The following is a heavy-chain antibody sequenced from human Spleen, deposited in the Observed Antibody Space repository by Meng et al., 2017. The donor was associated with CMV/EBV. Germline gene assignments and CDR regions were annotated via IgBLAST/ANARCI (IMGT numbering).Heavy chain of an antibody. Sequence: GSLRLSCAVYGGSFSGYYWSWIRQPPGKGLEWIGEINHSGSTNYNPSLKSRVTISVDTSKNQFSLKLSSVTAADTAVYYCARGIDYDFWSGYSGGDWFDPWGQGTLVTVSS. J-gene: IGHJ5*02. D-gene: IGHD3-3*01. V-gene: IGHV4-34*01. CDR3: ARGIDYDFWSGYSGGDWFDP. CDR1: GGSFSGYY. CDR2: INHSGST.